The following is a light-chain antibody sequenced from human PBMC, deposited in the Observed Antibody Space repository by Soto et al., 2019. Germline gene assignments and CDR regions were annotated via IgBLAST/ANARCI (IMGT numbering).Light chain of an antibody. Sequence: LKESLVSLLLSEGERATLSCRASQSVSSYLAWYQQKPGQAPRLLIYDASNRATGIPARFSGSGSGTDFTLTISSLEPEDFAVYYSQQRSNWPITFGQGTRLE. J-gene: IGKJ5*01. CDR1: QSVSSY. CDR3: QQRSNWPIT. CDR2: DAS. V-gene: IGKV3-11*01.